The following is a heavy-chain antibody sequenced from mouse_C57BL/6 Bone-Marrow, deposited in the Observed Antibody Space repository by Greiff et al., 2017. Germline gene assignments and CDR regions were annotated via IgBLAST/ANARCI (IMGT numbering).Heavy chain of an antibody. CDR3: ARGDGSSLFAY. CDR1: GYTFTSYW. CDR2: IYPGSGST. J-gene: IGHJ3*01. D-gene: IGHD1-1*01. V-gene: IGHV1-55*01. Sequence: VKLKQPGAELVKPGASVKMSCKASGYTFTSYWINWVKQRPGQGLEWIGDIYPGSGSTNYNEKFKSKATLTVDTSSSTAYMQLSSLTSEDSAVYYCARGDGSSLFAYWGQGTLVTVAA.